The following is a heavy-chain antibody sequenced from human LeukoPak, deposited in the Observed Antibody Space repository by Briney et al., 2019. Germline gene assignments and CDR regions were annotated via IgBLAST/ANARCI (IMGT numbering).Heavy chain of an antibody. D-gene: IGHD3-9*01. CDR3: ARAGRYFDWPNDY. CDR2: IYYSGST. V-gene: IGHV4-59*08. J-gene: IGHJ4*02. Sequence: SETLSLTCTVSGGSISSYYWSWIRQPPGKGLGWVGYIYYSGSTNYNPSLKSRVTISVDTSKNQFSLKLSSVTAADTAVYYCARAGRYFDWPNDYWGQGTLVTVSS. CDR1: GGSISSYY.